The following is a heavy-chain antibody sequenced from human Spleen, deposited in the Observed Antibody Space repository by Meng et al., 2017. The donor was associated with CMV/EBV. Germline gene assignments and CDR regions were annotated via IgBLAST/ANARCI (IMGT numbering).Heavy chain of an antibody. Sequence: GGSLRLSCAASGFTFSSYSMNWVRQAPGKGLEWVSYISSSSSTIYYADSLKGRFTISRDNAKNSLYLQMNSLRVEDTAVYYCARDRRGFGDFFGSDPWGQGTLVTVSS. CDR3: ARDRRGFGDFFGSDP. D-gene: IGHD3-10*01. CDR2: ISSSSSTI. V-gene: IGHV3-48*04. CDR1: GFTFSSYS. J-gene: IGHJ5*02.